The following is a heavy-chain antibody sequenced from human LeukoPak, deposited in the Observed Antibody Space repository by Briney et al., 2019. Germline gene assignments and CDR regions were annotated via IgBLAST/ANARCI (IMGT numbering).Heavy chain of an antibody. Sequence: GASVKVSCKASGYTFPASFLHWVRQAPGQGLDWLGWINPDSRGTNYAQKFQGRVTMTRDPSISTAYMELSWLRSDDTAMYYCATSRAQTLAYCGGDCYSGFDYWGQGTLVSVSS. CDR1: GYTFPASF. CDR3: ATSRAQTLAYCGGDCYSGFDY. D-gene: IGHD2-21*02. V-gene: IGHV1-2*02. J-gene: IGHJ4*02. CDR2: INPDSRGT.